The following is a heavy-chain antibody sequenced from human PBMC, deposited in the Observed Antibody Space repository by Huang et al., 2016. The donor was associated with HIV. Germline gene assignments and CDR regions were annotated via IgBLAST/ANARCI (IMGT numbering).Heavy chain of an antibody. CDR2: SSYDGRSD. Sequence: QVQLVESGGGVVQPGTSLRLSCAASGFIFSNFGMYWVRQAPGKGLEWVAVSSYDGRSDRYSDSVKGRFTISRDNDNNTLSLEMNRLRHDDTAVYYCAKESRWFSDFDQWGQGTLVTVSS. CDR3: AKESRWFSDFDQ. V-gene: IGHV3-30*18. CDR1: GFIFSNFG. D-gene: IGHD2-15*01. J-gene: IGHJ5*02.